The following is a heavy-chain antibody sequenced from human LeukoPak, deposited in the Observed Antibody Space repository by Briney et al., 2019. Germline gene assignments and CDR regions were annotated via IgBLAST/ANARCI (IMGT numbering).Heavy chain of an antibody. Sequence: SVKVSCKASGGTFSSYAISWVRQAPGQGLEWMGGIIPIFGTANYAQKFQGRVTMTRDTSTSTVYMELSSLRSEDTAVYYCARDPEKPSSWSLDYWGQGTLVTVSS. CDR2: IIPIFGTA. V-gene: IGHV1-69*05. CDR3: ARDPEKPSSWSLDY. CDR1: GGTFSSYA. D-gene: IGHD6-13*01. J-gene: IGHJ4*02.